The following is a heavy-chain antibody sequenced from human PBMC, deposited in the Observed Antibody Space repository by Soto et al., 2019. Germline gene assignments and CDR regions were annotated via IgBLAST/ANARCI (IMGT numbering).Heavy chain of an antibody. J-gene: IGHJ3*02. CDR1: GGSISSGGYS. V-gene: IGHV4-31*01. Sequence: QVQLQESGPGLVKPSQTLSLTCTVSGGSISSGGYSWSWIRQHPGKGLERIGYIYYSGSTYYNPTLKSQVTRSVDTSKNQFPLKMSSVNDAPTAVYYCRGSLPSVSSSAIDAFDIWGQGTMVTVSS. CDR3: RGSLPSVSSSAIDAFDI. CDR2: IYYSGST. D-gene: IGHD3-10*01.